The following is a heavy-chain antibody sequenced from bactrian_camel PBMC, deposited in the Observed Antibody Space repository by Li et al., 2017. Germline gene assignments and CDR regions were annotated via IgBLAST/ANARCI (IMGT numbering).Heavy chain of an antibody. D-gene: IGHD2*01. CDR3: AATRGLVGCALGFGSVTI. Sequence: VQLVESGGDSVQSGGSLRLSCVVSGVPLSRHCVAWFRQNSRKAREGVAQSDSSGGTWYADSVKGRFTISQDSARNTVTLQMTSLKPDDAAMYYCAATRGLVGCALGFGSVTIWGQGTQVTV. CDR1: GVPLSRHC. CDR2: SDSSGGT. J-gene: IGHJ4*01. V-gene: IGHV3S40*01.